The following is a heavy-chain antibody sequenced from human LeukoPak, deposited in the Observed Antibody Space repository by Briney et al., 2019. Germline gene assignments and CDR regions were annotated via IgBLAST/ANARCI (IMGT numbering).Heavy chain of an antibody. Sequence: GGSLRLSCTASGFTFSNFWMGWVRQAPGKGLEWVSIIGGSGGGIHYADSVKGRFTISRDNSKNTLYLQMNSLRVKDTAIYYCAIDPNWGIHYWGQGVLVTVSS. D-gene: IGHD7-27*01. CDR2: IGGSGGGI. CDR1: GFTFSNFW. V-gene: IGHV3-23*01. J-gene: IGHJ4*02. CDR3: AIDPNWGIHY.